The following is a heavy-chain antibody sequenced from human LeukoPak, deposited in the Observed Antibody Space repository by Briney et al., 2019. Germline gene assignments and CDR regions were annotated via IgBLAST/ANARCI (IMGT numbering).Heavy chain of an antibody. CDR2: ITNGGSTI. D-gene: IGHD2-8*02. V-gene: IGHV3-48*04. CDR1: GFTFSSYA. J-gene: IGHJ4*02. Sequence: GGSLRLSCAASGFTFSSYAISWVRQAPGKGLEWVSYITNGGSTIHYADSVKGRFTISRDNAKKTLYLQMNSLRAEDTAVYYCARSIGLTGGGVDVWGQGTLVTVSS. CDR3: ARSIGLTGGGVDV.